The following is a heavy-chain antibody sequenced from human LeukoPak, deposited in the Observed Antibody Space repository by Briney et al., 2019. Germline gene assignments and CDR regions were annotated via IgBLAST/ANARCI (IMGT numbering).Heavy chain of an antibody. V-gene: IGHV3-30*02. CDR1: GFIFSSYG. D-gene: IGHD4/OR15-4a*01. J-gene: IGHJ3*02. Sequence: GGSLRLSCAASGFIFSSYGMHWVRQAPDKGLEWVAFIRYDGSRKYYTDSVKGRFTISRDNSKNTLYLQMNSLRAEDTAMYYCAKVSLNMVNDAFDIWGQGTMVSVSS. CDR2: IRYDGSRK. CDR3: AKVSLNMVNDAFDI.